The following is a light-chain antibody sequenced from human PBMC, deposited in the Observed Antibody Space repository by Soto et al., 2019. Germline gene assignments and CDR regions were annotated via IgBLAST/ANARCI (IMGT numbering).Light chain of an antibody. Sequence: QSALTQPASVSGSPGQSITISCTGTRSAIGAYNFVSWYQQHPGEVPKLILYDVNFRPSGVSNRFSGSKSGNTASLTISGLQAEDEADYYCTSWTTSTTMIFGGGTKVTVL. CDR3: TSWTTSTTMI. CDR2: DVN. V-gene: IGLV2-14*03. CDR1: RSAIGAYNF. J-gene: IGLJ2*01.